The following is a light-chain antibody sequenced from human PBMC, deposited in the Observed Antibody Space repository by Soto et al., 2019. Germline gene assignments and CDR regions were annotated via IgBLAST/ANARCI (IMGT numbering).Light chain of an antibody. Sequence: QSVLTQPPSMSGTPGQRVTISCSGSSSNIGSNTVNWYQQLPGTAPKLLIYSSDQRPSGVPDRVSGSKSGTSASLAISGLQPEDEADYSCAASHDSRNGWVFGGGTKLTVL. J-gene: IGLJ3*02. CDR3: AASHDSRNGWV. CDR1: SSNIGSNT. V-gene: IGLV1-44*01. CDR2: SSD.